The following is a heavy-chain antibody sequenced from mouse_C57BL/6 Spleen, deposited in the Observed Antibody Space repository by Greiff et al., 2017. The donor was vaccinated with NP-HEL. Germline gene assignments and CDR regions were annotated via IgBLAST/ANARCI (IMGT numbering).Heavy chain of an antibody. Sequence: VQLKQSGPGLVQPSQSLSITCTVSGFSLTSYGVHWVRQSPGKGLEWLGVIWSGGSTDYNAAFISRLSISKDNSKSQVFFKMNSLQADDTAIYYCARIWAYDGWYFDVWGTGTTVTVSS. J-gene: IGHJ1*03. CDR3: ARIWAYDGWYFDV. D-gene: IGHD2-12*01. CDR2: IWSGGST. CDR1: GFSLTSYG. V-gene: IGHV2-2*01.